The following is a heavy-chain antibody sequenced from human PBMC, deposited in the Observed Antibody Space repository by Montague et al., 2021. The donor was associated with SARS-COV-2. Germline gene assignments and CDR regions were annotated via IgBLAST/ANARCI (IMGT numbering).Heavy chain of an antibody. D-gene: IGHD3-10*01. CDR2: INHSGST. Sequence: SETLSLTCAVYGGSLSGYYWSWIRQHPGKGLEWIGEINHSGSTNYNPSLKSRVTISVDTSKNQFSLKLSSVTAADTAVYYCAMGRVRGVLCDYYYYGMDVWGQGTTVTVS. V-gene: IGHV4-34*01. CDR3: AMGRVRGVLCDYYYYGMDV. CDR1: GGSLSGYY. J-gene: IGHJ6*02.